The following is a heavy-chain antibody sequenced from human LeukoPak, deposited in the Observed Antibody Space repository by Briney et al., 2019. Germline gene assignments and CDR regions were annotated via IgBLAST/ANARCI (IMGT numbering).Heavy chain of an antibody. CDR1: GYSFSNYW. J-gene: IGHJ3*02. CDR3: AKHRASYGSGTGALDI. D-gene: IGHD3-10*01. V-gene: IGHV5-51*01. CDR2: IYPGDSDT. Sequence: GESLKISCTGSGYSFSNYWIGWVRQMPGKGLEWMGIIYPGDSDTRYSPSFQGQVTISADKSISTVYLQWSSLKASDTAMYYCAKHRASYGSGTGALDIWGQGTVVTVSS.